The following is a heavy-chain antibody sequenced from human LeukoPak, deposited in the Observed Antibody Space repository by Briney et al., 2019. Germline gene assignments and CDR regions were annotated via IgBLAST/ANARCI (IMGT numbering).Heavy chain of an antibody. CDR3: AKDQDSSGPFDY. CDR1: GFTFSSYA. Sequence: PGGSLRLSCAASGFTFSSYAMHWVRRAPGKGLEWVAFIRYDGSNKYYADSVKGRFTISRDNSKNTLYLQMNSLRAEDTAVYYCAKDQDSSGPFDYWGQGTLVTVSS. CDR2: IRYDGSNK. D-gene: IGHD3-22*01. V-gene: IGHV3-30*02. J-gene: IGHJ4*02.